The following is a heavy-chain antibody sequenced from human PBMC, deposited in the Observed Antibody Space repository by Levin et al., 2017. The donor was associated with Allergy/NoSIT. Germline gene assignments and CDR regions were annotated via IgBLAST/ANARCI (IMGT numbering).Heavy chain of an antibody. Sequence: GESLKISCVASGFTFSSYAMNWVRQAPGKGLEWVSTISQSSDEIYYLDSVKGRFTISRDNSKNILYLKMDNLRAEDTAVYYCAKDPLMVGAYFDHWGQGTLVTVSS. V-gene: IGHV3-23*01. CDR3: AKDPLMVGAYFDH. D-gene: IGHD2-8*01. CDR2: ISQSSDEI. J-gene: IGHJ4*02. CDR1: GFTFSSYA.